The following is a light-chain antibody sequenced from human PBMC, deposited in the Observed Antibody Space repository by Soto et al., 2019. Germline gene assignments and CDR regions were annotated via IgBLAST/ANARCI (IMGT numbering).Light chain of an antibody. Sequence: DIVLTQSPGILSLSPGDSASLSCRASQSVSSNYLAWYQQKPGQAPRLLIYGAYSRATGIPDRFSGSGSGTDFTLTISRLEPEDFAVYYCQQYGSSPRGTXGQGTRLEIK. CDR2: GAY. CDR1: QSVSSNY. CDR3: QQYGSSPRGT. V-gene: IGKV3-20*01. J-gene: IGKJ5*01.